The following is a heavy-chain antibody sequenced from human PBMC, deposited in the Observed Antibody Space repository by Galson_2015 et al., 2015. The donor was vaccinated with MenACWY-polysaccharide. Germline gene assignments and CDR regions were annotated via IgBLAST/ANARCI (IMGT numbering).Heavy chain of an antibody. CDR3: ARPGYCSSTICTGHMDV. CDR2: IDFRGRT. D-gene: IGHD2-2*01. J-gene: IGHJ6*02. V-gene: IGHV4-34*01. CDR1: GESFSNSY. Sequence: SETLSLTCAVYGESFSNSYWIWIRQAPGKGLEWIGEIDFRGRTRYNPSLKSRVTISVDTSKNQFFLHVRSVTAADTAVYFCARPGYCSSTICTGHMDVWGQGTTVTVSS.